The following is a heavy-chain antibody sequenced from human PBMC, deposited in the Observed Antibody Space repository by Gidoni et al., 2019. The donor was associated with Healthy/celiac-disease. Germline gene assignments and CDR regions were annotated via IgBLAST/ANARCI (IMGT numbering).Heavy chain of an antibody. V-gene: IGHV3-21*01. CDR2: ISSSSSYI. J-gene: IGHJ2*01. Sequence: EVQLVESGGGLVKPGGSLRLSCAASGFTFRSYSMNWVRQAPGKGLEWVSSISSSSSYIYYADSVKGRFTISRDNAKNSLYLQMNSLRAEDTAVYYCARVSSSSWYSDGGYFDLWGRGTLVTVSS. D-gene: IGHD6-13*01. CDR3: ARVSSSSWYSDGGYFDL. CDR1: GFTFRSYS.